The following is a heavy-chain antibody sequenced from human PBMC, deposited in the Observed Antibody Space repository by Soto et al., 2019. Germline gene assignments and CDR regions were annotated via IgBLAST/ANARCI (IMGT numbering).Heavy chain of an antibody. V-gene: IGHV1-18*04. D-gene: IGHD2-15*01. Sequence: AASVKVSCKASGYTFTSYGISWVRQAPGQGLEWMGWISAYNGNTNYAQKLQGRVTMTTDTSTSTAYMELRSLRSDDTAVYYCARYRSTFLRSSLGYYGMDVWGQGTTVTASS. CDR1: GYTFTSYG. CDR3: ARYRSTFLRSSLGYYGMDV. J-gene: IGHJ6*02. CDR2: ISAYNGNT.